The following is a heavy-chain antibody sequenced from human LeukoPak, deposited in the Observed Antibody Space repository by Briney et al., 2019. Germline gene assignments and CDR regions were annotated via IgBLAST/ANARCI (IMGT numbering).Heavy chain of an antibody. CDR1: GGSFSGYY. Sequence: SETLSHTCAVYGGSFSGYYWSWIRQPPGKGLEWIGEINHSGSTNYNPSLKSRVTISVDTSKNQFSLKLSSVTAADTAVYYCARGLSAIVHWGQGTLVTVSS. D-gene: IGHD2-21*02. V-gene: IGHV4-34*01. CDR2: INHSGST. CDR3: ARGLSAIVH. J-gene: IGHJ4*02.